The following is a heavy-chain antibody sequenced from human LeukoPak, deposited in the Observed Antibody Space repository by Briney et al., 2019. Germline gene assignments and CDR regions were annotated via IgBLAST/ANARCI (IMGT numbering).Heavy chain of an antibody. CDR3: AKPTVAGVNYGPGSPNWFDP. CDR1: GFTFSSYA. D-gene: IGHD3-10*01. Sequence: GGSLRLSCAASGFTFSSYAMSWVRQAPGKGLEWVSGISGSGDAPYYADSVKGRFTISRDNSKNTLYLQMNSLRAEDTAVYYCAKPTVAGVNYGPGSPNWFDPWGQGTLVTVSS. J-gene: IGHJ5*02. V-gene: IGHV3-23*01. CDR2: ISGSGDAP.